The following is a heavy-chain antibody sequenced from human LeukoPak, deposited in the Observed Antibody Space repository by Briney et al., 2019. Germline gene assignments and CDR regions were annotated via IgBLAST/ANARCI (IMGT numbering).Heavy chain of an antibody. J-gene: IGHJ4*02. Sequence: GSLILSCAASGFTFSSYSMNWVRQAPGKGLEWVAVIWYDGSNKYYADSVKGRFTISRDNSKNPLYLQMNSLRAEDTAVYYCARDGRGSYTRGYFDYWGQGTLVTVSS. D-gene: IGHD1-26*01. V-gene: IGHV3-33*08. CDR3: ARDGRGSYTRGYFDY. CDR1: GFTFSSYS. CDR2: IWYDGSNK.